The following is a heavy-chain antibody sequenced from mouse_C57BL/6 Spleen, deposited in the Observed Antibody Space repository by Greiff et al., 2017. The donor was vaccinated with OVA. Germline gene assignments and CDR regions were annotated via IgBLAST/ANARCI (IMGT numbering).Heavy chain of an antibody. D-gene: IGHD2-9*01. CDR3: ARPTMVTTEGYFDV. CDR1: GFTFSDYG. V-gene: IGHV5-17*01. CDR2: ISSGSSTI. J-gene: IGHJ1*03. Sequence: EVKLVESGGGLVKPGGSLKLSCAASGFTFSDYGMHWVRQAPEKGLEWVAYISSGSSTIYYAATVKGRFPISRDNAKNTLFLQMTSLRSEDTAMYYCARPTMVTTEGYFDVWGTGTTVTVSS.